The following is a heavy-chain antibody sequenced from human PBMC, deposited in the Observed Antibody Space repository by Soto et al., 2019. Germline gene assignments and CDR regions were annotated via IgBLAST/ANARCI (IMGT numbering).Heavy chain of an antibody. V-gene: IGHV1-2*02. D-gene: IGHD6-13*01. Sequence: VQLVQSGAEVKKPGASVKVSCKASGYTFTSYGISWVRQAPGQGLAWMGWINPNSGGTNYAQKFQGRVTMTRDTSISTAYMELSRLRSDDTAVYYCASHLAAAGDDIDYWGQGTLVTVSS. CDR1: GYTFTSYG. J-gene: IGHJ4*02. CDR3: ASHLAAAGDDIDY. CDR2: INPNSGGT.